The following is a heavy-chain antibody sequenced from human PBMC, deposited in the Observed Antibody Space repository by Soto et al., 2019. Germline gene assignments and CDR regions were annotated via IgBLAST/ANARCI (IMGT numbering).Heavy chain of an antibody. V-gene: IGHV1-3*01. CDR1: GYTFTNYA. D-gene: IGHD6-19*01. Sequence: QVPLVQSGAEVKKPGASVKVSCKASGYTFTNYAIHWVRQAPGQRLEWMGWINGGNGNTKYSQKFRDRVTITRDTSASTAYMELSSLTSEDAGVYYCARDGAVAGNINFDCWGQGTLVTVSS. J-gene: IGHJ4*02. CDR2: INGGNGNT. CDR3: ARDGAVAGNINFDC.